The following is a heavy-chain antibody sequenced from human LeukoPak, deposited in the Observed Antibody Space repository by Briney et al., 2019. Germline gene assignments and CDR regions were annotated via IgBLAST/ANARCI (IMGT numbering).Heavy chain of an antibody. CDR1: GITFSGSG. CDR2: IYSGGST. J-gene: IGHJ4*02. V-gene: IGHV3-66*01. CDR3: ARSQNYYGSGSYYKSPDFDY. D-gene: IGHD3-10*01. Sequence: GGSLRLSCAASGITFSGSGMSWVRQAPGKGLEWVSVIYSGGSTYYADSVKGRFTISRDNSKNTLYLQMGSLRAEDMAVYYCARSQNYYGSGSYYKSPDFDYWGQGTLVTVSS.